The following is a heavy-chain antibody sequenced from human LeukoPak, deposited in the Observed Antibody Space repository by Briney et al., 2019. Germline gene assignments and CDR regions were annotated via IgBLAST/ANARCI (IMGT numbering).Heavy chain of an antibody. CDR3: ATYRVSHGMDV. V-gene: IGHV3-7*01. D-gene: IGHD3-16*02. Sequence: AGGSLRLSCAASGFTFTNYWKAWVRQAPGKGLEWVANINADGSVEYLVDSVQGRFSISRDNAKDQLYLQMNSLRAEDTAVYYCATYRVSHGMDVWGQGTTVTVSS. CDR2: INADGSVE. CDR1: GFTFTNYW. J-gene: IGHJ6*02.